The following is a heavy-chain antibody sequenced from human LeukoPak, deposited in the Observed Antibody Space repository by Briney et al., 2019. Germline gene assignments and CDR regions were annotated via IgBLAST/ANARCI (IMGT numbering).Heavy chain of an antibody. Sequence: SETLSLTCTVSGGSISSGSYYWSWIRQPAGKGLEWIGRIYTSGSTNYNPSLKSRVTISVDTSKNQFSLKLSSVTAADTAVYYCARETPDQSPPQFALDYWGQGTLVTVSS. J-gene: IGHJ4*02. V-gene: IGHV4-61*02. CDR3: ARETPDQSPPQFALDY. CDR1: GGSISSGSYY. CDR2: IYTSGST. D-gene: IGHD5-24*01.